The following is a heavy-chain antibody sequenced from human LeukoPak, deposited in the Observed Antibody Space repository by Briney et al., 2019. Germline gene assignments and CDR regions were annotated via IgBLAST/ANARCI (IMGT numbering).Heavy chain of an antibody. CDR1: GGSISSYY. Sequence: SETLSLTCTVSGGSISSYYWSWIRQPAGKGLEWIGYIYYSGSTNYNPSLKSRVTISVDTSKNQFSLKLSSVTAADTAVYYCARGSRNWFDPWGQGTLVTVSS. CDR2: IYYSGST. J-gene: IGHJ5*02. V-gene: IGHV4-59*01. CDR3: ARGSRNWFDP.